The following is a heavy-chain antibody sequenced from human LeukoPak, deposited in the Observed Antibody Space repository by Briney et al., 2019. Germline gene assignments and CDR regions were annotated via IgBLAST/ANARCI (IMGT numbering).Heavy chain of an antibody. V-gene: IGHV3-23*01. CDR2: ILGSGGST. D-gene: IGHD3-9*01. J-gene: IGHJ4*02. Sequence: GASLRLSCAASGFTFSNYAMSWVRQAPGKGLEWVSAILGSGGSTYYADSVKGRFTVSRDNSKSTLYLQMNSLRAEDTALYYCAKWGDYDVLTGYYVPVYWGQGTLVTVSS. CDR3: AKWGDYDVLTGYYVPVY. CDR1: GFTFSNYA.